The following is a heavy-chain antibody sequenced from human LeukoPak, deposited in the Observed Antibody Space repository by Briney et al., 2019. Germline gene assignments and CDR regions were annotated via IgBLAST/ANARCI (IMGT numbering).Heavy chain of an antibody. CDR3: ARDPAMIVPDY. CDR2: ISYDGSNK. Sequence: GRSLRLSCAASGFTFSSYAMHWVRQAPGKGLEWVAVISYDGSNKYYADSVKGRFTTSRDNSKNTLYLQMNSLRAEDTAVYYCARDPAMIVPDYWGQGTLVTVSS. D-gene: IGHD3-22*01. J-gene: IGHJ4*02. V-gene: IGHV3-30-3*01. CDR1: GFTFSSYA.